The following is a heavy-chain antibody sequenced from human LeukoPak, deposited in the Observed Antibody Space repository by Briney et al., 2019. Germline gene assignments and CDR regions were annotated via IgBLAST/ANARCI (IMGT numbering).Heavy chain of an antibody. V-gene: IGHV1-2*02. J-gene: IGHJ5*02. D-gene: IGHD5-24*01. CDR2: INPNSGGT. CDR1: GYTFTGYY. Sequence: GASVKVSCKASGYTFTGYYMHWVRQAPGQGLECMGWINPNSGGTNFAQKFQGRVTMTRETSISTAYMELSRLRSDDTAVYYCAREATDGWFDPWGQGTLVTVSS. CDR3: AREATDGWFDP.